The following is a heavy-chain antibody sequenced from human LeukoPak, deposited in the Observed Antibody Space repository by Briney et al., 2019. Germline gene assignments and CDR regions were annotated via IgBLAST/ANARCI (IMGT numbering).Heavy chain of an antibody. CDR3: ARAWTGYSYGDY. Sequence: GGSLRLSCAASGFTFSNYWMHWVRQAPGKGLVWVSRINGDGRSTTYADSVKGRFTISRDNSKNTLYLQMNSLRAEDTAVYYCARAWTGYSYGDYWGQGTLVTVSS. CDR2: INGDGRST. D-gene: IGHD5-18*01. CDR1: GFTFSNYW. J-gene: IGHJ4*02. V-gene: IGHV3-74*01.